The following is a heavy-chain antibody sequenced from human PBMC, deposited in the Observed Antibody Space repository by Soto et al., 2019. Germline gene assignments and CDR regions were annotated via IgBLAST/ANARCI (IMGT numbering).Heavy chain of an antibody. CDR1: GYSFITYD. CDR2: ISGYSGDT. V-gene: IGHV1-18*01. CDR3: ARTGGRSAPLDH. J-gene: IGHJ4*02. D-gene: IGHD7-27*01. Sequence: QVQLVQSGAEVKKPGASVKVSCKASGYSFITYDINWVRQAPGQGLEWMGWISGYSGDTDYAQKSQGKITMTTDTSTNTAYMELRSLRSDDTALYYCARTGGRSAPLDHWGQGTLVTVSS.